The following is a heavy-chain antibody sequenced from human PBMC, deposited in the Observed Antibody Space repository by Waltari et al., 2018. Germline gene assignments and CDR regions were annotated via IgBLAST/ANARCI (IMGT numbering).Heavy chain of an antibody. D-gene: IGHD2-2*01. J-gene: IGHJ2*01. CDR1: GFPFRSYW. V-gene: IGHV3-74*01. Sequence: EVQLLESGGGLVQPGGALRLSCATPGFPFRSYWMYWVRQAPGKGLVWVSRINSDGSSTAYADSVQGRFTISRDNAKNTLYLQMNSLRADDTAVYFCARLGSSTDFWYFDLWGRGTLVTVSS. CDR3: ARLGSSTDFWYFDL. CDR2: INSDGSST.